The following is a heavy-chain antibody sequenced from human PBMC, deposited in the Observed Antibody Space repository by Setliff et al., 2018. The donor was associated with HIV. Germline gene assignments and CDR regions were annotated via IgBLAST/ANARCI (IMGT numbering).Heavy chain of an antibody. D-gene: IGHD4-17*01. CDR1: GFTFSDYY. J-gene: IGHJ4*02. V-gene: IGHV3-11*01. CDR2: ISRDGNTI. CDR3: SRDKDEDYGSTSFDY. Sequence: PGGSLRLSCAASGFTFSDYYMSWLRQAPGKGLEWVSYISRDGNTIYYPDSVKGRFTISRDNAKNSLYLQLNSLRPEDTAGDYCSRDKDEDYGSTSFDYWGQGILVTVSS.